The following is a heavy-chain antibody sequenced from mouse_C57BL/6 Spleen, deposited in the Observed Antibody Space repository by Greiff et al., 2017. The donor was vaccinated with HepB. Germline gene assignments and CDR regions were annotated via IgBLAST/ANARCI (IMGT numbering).Heavy chain of an antibody. CDR1: GYTFTDYY. CDR3: ARRDWDENYAMDN. V-gene: IGHV1-26*01. CDR2: INPNNGGT. Sequence: EVQLQQSGPELVKPGASVKISCKASGYTFTDYYMNWVKQSHGKSLEWIGDINPNNGGTSYNQKFKGKATLTVDKSSSTAYMELRSLTSEDSAVYYCARRDWDENYAMDNWGQGTSVTVSS. J-gene: IGHJ4*01. D-gene: IGHD4-1*01.